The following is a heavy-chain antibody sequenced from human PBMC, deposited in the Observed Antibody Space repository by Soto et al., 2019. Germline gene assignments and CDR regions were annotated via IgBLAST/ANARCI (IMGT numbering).Heavy chain of an antibody. CDR3: VVDQLHNWYFDL. CDR2: IANSGNT. D-gene: IGHD2-2*01. V-gene: IGHV4-39*01. CDR1: GGSITSSNCY. Sequence: QLQLQESGPGLVKPSETLSLTCTVSGGSITSSNCYWGWVRQPPGKGLDWIGSIANSGNTYYKPSLKTRVTISVDTSKNQFSLKLSSVTAADTAVYYCVVDQLHNWYFDLWGRGTLVTVSS. J-gene: IGHJ2*01.